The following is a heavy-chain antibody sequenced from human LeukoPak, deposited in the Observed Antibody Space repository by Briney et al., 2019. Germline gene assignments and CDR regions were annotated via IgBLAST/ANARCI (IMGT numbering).Heavy chain of an antibody. J-gene: IGHJ6*03. CDR3: ARVRQSPQIQLDYCYMDV. CDR2: ISSSSATI. D-gene: IGHD6-6*01. Sequence: PGGCLRLSCVAAGFTFSSYSTDSVRQAAGEGRGWDSYISSSSATINYASCMKGRFTVSRDKAKNSVYLQMNSLRAEDTAVYYCARVRQSPQIQLDYCYMDVWGKGTTVTVSS. CDR1: GFTFSSYS. V-gene: IGHV3-48*01.